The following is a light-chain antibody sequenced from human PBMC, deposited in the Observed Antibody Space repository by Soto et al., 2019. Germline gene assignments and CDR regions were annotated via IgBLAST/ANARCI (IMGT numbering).Light chain of an antibody. CDR2: KVS. V-gene: IGKV2-24*01. Sequence: DVVMTQTPLSAPVPLGQPASISCKSSQSLERSDGNTYLNWLHQRPGQPPRLLIYKVSHRFSGVPDRFSGSGAGTDFTLKISRVEAEDVGIYYCMQATLYRPYTFGPGTKLEIK. CDR3: MQATLYRPYT. J-gene: IGKJ2*01. CDR1: QSLERSDGNTY.